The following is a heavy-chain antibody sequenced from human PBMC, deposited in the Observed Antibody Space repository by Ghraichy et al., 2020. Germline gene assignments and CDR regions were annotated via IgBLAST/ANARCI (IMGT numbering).Heavy chain of an antibody. J-gene: IGHJ2*01. V-gene: IGHV4-4*07. CDR1: SGSISTNY. Sequence: GSLRLSCTVSSGSISTNYWNWIRQPAGKGLEWIGRIYTSGTTNYNPALKSRVTMSVDTSKNQFSLKLSSVTAADTAVYFCARAGCGGDCFDLWGRGTLVTVSS. D-gene: IGHD2-21*02. CDR2: IYTSGTT. CDR3: ARAGCGGDCFDL.